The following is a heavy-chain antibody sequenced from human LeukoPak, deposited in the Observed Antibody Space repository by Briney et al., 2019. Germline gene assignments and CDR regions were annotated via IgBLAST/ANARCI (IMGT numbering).Heavy chain of an antibody. CDR1: GGTFSSYA. V-gene: IGHV1-69*13. J-gene: IGHJ4*02. Sequence: SVKVSCKASGGTFSSYAISWVRQAPGQGLEWMGGIIPIFGTANYAQKFQGRVTITADESTSTAYMELSSLRSDDTAVYYCAREGHSGYDHYYFDYWGQGTLVTVSS. D-gene: IGHD5-12*01. CDR3: AREGHSGYDHYYFDY. CDR2: IIPIFGTA.